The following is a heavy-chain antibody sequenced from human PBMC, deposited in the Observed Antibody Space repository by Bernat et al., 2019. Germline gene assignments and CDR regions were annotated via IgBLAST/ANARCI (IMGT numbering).Heavy chain of an antibody. J-gene: IGHJ6*02. V-gene: IGHV3-21*01. Sequence: EVQLVESGGGLVKPGGSLRLSCAASGFTFSSYSMNWVRRAPGKGLEWVSSISSSSSYIYYADSVKGRFTISRDNAKNSLYLQMNSLRAEDTAVYYCARDLSWVIAAGGNYYYYYGMDVWGQGTTVTVSS. CDR1: GFTFSSYS. D-gene: IGHD6-13*01. CDR3: ARDLSWVIAAGGNYYYYYGMDV. CDR2: ISSSSSYI.